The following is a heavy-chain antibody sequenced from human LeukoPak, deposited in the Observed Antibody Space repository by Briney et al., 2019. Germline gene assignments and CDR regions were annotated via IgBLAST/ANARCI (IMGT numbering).Heavy chain of an antibody. CDR2: IYTSGST. CDR1: GGSVTSYF. J-gene: IGHJ4*02. CDR3: ARETETVAGRGLDY. V-gene: IGHV4-4*07. D-gene: IGHD6-19*01. Sequence: SETLSLTCTVSGGSVTSYFRTWIRQPAGKGLEWIGRIYTSGSTNYTPSLKSRVTMSVDTSKNQFSLNLSSVTAADTAVYYCARETETVAGRGLDYWGQGTLVTVSS.